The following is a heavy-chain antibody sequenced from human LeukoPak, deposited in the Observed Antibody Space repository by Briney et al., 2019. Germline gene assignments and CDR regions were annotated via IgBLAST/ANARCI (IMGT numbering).Heavy chain of an antibody. CDR1: GYTFTSYD. Sequence: ASVKVSCKASGYTFTSYDINWVRQATGQGLEWMGWMNPNSGNTGYAQEFQGRVTITRNTSISTAYMELSSLRSEDTAVYYCARGYLSGSNNWFDPWGQGTLVTVSS. J-gene: IGHJ5*02. V-gene: IGHV1-8*03. CDR2: MNPNSGNT. CDR3: ARGYLSGSNNWFDP. D-gene: IGHD1-26*01.